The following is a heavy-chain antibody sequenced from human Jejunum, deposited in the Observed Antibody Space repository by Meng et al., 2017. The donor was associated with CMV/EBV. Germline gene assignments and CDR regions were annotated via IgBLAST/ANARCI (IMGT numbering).Heavy chain of an antibody. J-gene: IGHJ5*02. CDR1: GFTLTSYS. D-gene: IGHD4-17*01. V-gene: IGHV3-21*01. Sequence: GFTLTSYSISGVRQAPGKGLERLSDISGGSTYIYHADSVKGRFTISRDNAKNSVYLQRNSLRAEDTAVYYCARAIDYGDPNWFDPWGQGTLVTVSS. CDR2: ISGGSTYI. CDR3: ARAIDYGDPNWFDP.